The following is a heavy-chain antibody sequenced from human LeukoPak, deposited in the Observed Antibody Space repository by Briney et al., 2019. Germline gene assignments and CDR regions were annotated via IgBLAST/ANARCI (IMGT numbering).Heavy chain of an antibody. D-gene: IGHD2-2*01. CDR3: ARESLYCSSTSCYGRFDP. CDR1: GGSISSYY. Sequence: SETLSLTCTVSGGSISSYYWSWIRQPPGKGLEWIGYIYYSGSTNYNPSLKSRVTIPVDTSKNQFSLKLSSVTAADTAVYYCARESLYCSSTSCYGRFDPWGQGTLVTVSS. J-gene: IGHJ5*02. V-gene: IGHV4-59*01. CDR2: IYYSGST.